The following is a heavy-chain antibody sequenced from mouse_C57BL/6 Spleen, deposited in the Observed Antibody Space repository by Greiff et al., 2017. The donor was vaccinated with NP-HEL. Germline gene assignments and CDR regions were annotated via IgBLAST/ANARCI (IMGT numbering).Heavy chain of an antibody. V-gene: IGHV1-82*01. J-gene: IGHJ4*01. CDR1: GYAFSSSW. CDR2: IYPGDGDT. Sequence: QVQLQQSGPELVKPGASVKISCKASGYAFSSSWMNWVKQRPGKGLEWIGRIYPGDGDTNYNGKFKGKATLTADKSSSTAYMQLSSLTSEDSAVYFCARNYYCSSAYYAMDYWGQGTSVTVSS. CDR3: ARNYYCSSAYYAMDY. D-gene: IGHD1-1*01.